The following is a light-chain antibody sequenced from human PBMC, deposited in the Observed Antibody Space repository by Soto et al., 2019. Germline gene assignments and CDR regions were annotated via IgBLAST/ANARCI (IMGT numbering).Light chain of an antibody. CDR3: QQYGSSLSIT. Sequence: EIVLTQSPGTLSLSPGERATPSCRASQSVRSTYLAWYQQKPGQAPRLLIHGASSRATGIPDRFSGSGSGTDFTLTISRLEPEDFAVYYCQQYGSSLSITFGQGTRLEIK. V-gene: IGKV3-20*01. CDR2: GAS. J-gene: IGKJ5*01. CDR1: QSVRSTY.